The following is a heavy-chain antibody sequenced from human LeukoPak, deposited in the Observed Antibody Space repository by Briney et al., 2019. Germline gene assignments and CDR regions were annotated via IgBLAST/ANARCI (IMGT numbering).Heavy chain of an antibody. Sequence: GGSLRLSCAASGFXFSNYAISWVRQAPGKGLEWVSRISGSGGSTYYADSVKGRFTISRDKSKNTLFLQMNSLRAEDTAVYYCAKEGRGSCGYDLDYWGQGTLVTVSS. D-gene: IGHD5-12*01. J-gene: IGHJ4*02. CDR1: GFXFSNYA. CDR3: AKEGRGSCGYDLDY. V-gene: IGHV3-23*01. CDR2: ISGSGGST.